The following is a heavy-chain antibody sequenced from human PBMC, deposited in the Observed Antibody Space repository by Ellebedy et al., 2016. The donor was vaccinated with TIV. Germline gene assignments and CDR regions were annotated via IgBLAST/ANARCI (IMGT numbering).Heavy chain of an antibody. J-gene: IGHJ6*02. CDR2: IYYSGST. V-gene: IGHV4-59*01. Sequence: SETLSLTCTVSGGSISSYYWSWIRQPPGKGLEWIGYIYYSGSTNYNPSLKSRVTISVDTSKNQFSLKLSSVTAADTAVYYCARSGPALDGMDVWGQGTTVTVSS. CDR3: ARSGPALDGMDV. D-gene: IGHD1-14*01. CDR1: GGSISSYY.